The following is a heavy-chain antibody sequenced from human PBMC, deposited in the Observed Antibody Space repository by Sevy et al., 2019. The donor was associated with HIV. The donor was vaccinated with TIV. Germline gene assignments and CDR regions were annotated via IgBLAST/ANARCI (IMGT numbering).Heavy chain of an antibody. CDR3: ARVDANYDKGFDP. J-gene: IGHJ5*02. V-gene: IGHV3-48*03. D-gene: IGHD3-22*01. CDR2: ISSSGTTI. CDR1: GFTFSSYE. Sequence: GSLRLSCEASGFTFSSYEMNWVRQAPGMGLEWVSYISSSGTTIKYADSVKGRFTISRDNAKNSLHMQMNSLRAEDTAVYYCARVDANYDKGFDPWGQGTLVTVSS.